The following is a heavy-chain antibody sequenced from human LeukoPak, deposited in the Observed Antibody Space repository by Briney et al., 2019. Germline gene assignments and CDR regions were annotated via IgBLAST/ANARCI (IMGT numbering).Heavy chain of an antibody. CDR3: AKQSYARSLGE. CDR2: TNSGGTST. CDR1: GFPFSDFS. Sequence: GGSLRLSCATSGFPFSDFSMSWVRQAPGKGLERISTTNSGGTSTYYAESVKGRFTISRDNSKNTLNLQMSSLRVEDTAVYYCAKQSYARSLGEGGPGTLVSVSS. J-gene: IGHJ4*02. V-gene: IGHV3-23*01. D-gene: IGHD2-8*01.